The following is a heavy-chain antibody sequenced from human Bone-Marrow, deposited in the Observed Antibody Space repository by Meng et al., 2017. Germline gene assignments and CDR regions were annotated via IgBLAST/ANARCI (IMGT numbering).Heavy chain of an antibody. D-gene: IGHD6-13*01. CDR1: GFTFDDYA. CDR3: AKDRMRYSSSWDYGMGV. V-gene: IGHV3-43D*04. CDR2: ISWDGGST. J-gene: IGHJ6*02. Sequence: GESLKISCAASGFTFDDYAMHWVRQAPGKGLEWVSLISWDGGSTYYADSVKGRFTISRDNSKNSLYLQMNSLRAEDTALYYCAKDRMRYSSSWDYGMGVWGQGTTVTVSS.